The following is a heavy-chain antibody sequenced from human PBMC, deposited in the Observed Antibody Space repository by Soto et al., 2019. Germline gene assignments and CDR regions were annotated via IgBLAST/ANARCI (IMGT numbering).Heavy chain of an antibody. V-gene: IGHV4-39*01. CDR3: ARHAGYYYYYMDV. Sequence: QLQLQESGPGLVKPSETLSLTCTVSGGSISSSSYYWGWIRQPPGKGLEWIGSIDYSGSNYYNPSLKSRVTTSVDTSKNQFSLKLSSVTAADTAVYYCARHAGYYYYYMDVWGKGTTVTVSS. CDR2: IDYSGSN. CDR1: GGSISSSSYY. J-gene: IGHJ6*03.